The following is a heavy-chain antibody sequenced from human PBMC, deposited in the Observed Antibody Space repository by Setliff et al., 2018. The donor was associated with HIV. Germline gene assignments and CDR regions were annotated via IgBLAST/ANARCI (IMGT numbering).Heavy chain of an antibody. CDR1: GYTLSELT. CDR2: FDPEDGDT. D-gene: IGHD6-19*01. V-gene: IGHV1-24*01. J-gene: IGHJ4*02. Sequence: ASVKVSCKVSGYTLSELTMHWVRQAPGKGLEWMGRFDPEDGDTLYAQRLQGRVIMTEDSSTDTAYMELSSLTPDDTAVYYCATAKEHWLSEGGFDYWGQGTLVTVS. CDR3: ATAKEHWLSEGGFDY.